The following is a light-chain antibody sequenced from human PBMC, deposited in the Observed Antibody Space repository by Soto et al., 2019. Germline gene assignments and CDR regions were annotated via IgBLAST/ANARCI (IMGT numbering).Light chain of an antibody. CDR3: QQCSKGNKNR. CDR1: QSVSSNY. J-gene: IGKJ2*01. Sequence: EIGLRHSPCTLSVSTGDRATLSFRSSQSVSSNYLAWYQQKPGQAPRLLIYGASTRASGIQARFSGSGSGTDFTLTISSLEPEDFAIYYCQQCSKGNKNRFGQRTKVAIK. V-gene: IGKV3-20*01. CDR2: GAS.